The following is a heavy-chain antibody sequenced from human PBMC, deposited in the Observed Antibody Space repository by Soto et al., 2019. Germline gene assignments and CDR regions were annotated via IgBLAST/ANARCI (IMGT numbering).Heavy chain of an antibody. CDR1: GFTFSSYW. V-gene: IGHV3-74*01. Sequence: EVQLVESGGGLVQPGGSLRLSCAASGFTFSSYWMHWVRQAPGQGLVWVSRINSDESTTNYADSVKGRFTISRDNAKNTLDLQMNSLRAEDTAMHYCARGVRNYYGVDVWGQGTTVTVSS. CDR3: ARGVRNYYGVDV. J-gene: IGHJ6*02. CDR2: INSDESTT.